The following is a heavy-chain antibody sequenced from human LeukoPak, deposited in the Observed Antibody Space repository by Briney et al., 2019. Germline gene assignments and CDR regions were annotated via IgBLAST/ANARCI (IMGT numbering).Heavy chain of an antibody. CDR3: ARDSAAAVAGTGNWFDP. D-gene: IGHD6-19*01. J-gene: IGHJ5*02. Sequence: ASVKVSCKASGYTFTSYGISWVRQAPGQGLEWMGWISAYNGNTNYAQKLQGRVTMTTDTSTSTAYMELRILRSDDTAVYYCARDSAAAVAGTGNWFDPWGQGTLVTVSS. V-gene: IGHV1-18*01. CDR2: ISAYNGNT. CDR1: GYTFTSYG.